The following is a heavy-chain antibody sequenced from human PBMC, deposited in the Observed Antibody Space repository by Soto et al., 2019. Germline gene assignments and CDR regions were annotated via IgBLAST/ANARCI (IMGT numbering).Heavy chain of an antibody. D-gene: IGHD6-19*01. CDR1: GGSISSSSYY. CDR2: IYYSGST. CDR3: ARQDLSAIAVAGTTWFDP. J-gene: IGHJ5*02. Sequence: SETLSLTCTVSGGSISSSSYYWGWIRQPPGKGLEWIGSIYYSGSTYYNPSLKSRVTISVDTSKNQFSLKLSSVTAADTAVYYCARQDLSAIAVAGTTWFDPWGQGTLVTVSS. V-gene: IGHV4-39*01.